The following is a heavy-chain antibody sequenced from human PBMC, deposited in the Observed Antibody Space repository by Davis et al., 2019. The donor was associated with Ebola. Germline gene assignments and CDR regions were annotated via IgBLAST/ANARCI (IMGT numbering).Heavy chain of an antibody. CDR2: INAGNGNT. V-gene: IGHV1-3*01. CDR3: ARVRGYCSGGSCYSLEMATPYFDY. CDR1: GYTFSTYA. Sequence: AASVKVSCKASGYTFSTYAMHWVRQAPGQRLEWMGWINAGNGNTKYSQELQGRVSIIRDTSASTAYMELSSLRSEDTAVYYCARVRGYCSGGSCYSLEMATPYFDYWGQGTLVTVSS. D-gene: IGHD2-15*01. J-gene: IGHJ4*02.